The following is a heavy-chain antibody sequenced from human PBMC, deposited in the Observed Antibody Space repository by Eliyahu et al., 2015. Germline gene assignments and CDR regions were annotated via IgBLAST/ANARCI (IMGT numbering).Heavy chain of an antibody. D-gene: IGHD3-10*01. J-gene: IGHJ3*02. V-gene: IGHV5-10-1*03. CDR3: ARLWFGESTPYAFDI. CDR1: GYSFTSYW. Sequence: EXQLVQSGAEVXXPGESLRXSCKXSGYSFTSYWISWXRQMPGKGLEWMGRIGPSDSYTNYSPSFQGHVTISADKSISTAYLQWSSLKASDTAMYYCARLWFGESTPYAFDIWGQGTMVTVSS. CDR2: IGPSDSYT.